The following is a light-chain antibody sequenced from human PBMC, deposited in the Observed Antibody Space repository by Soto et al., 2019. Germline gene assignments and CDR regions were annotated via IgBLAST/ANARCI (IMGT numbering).Light chain of an antibody. Sequence: QSALTQPPSVSASPGQTVTISCSGSIFNIGSNSVAWYRHLPGTAPKLLIYDINQRPSWIPARFSGSKSGTSATLGTTGLQNGDEDDYYCGTWDSSRSSDVFGGGTKVTVL. CDR3: GTWDSSRSSDV. CDR1: IFNIGSNS. J-gene: IGLJ2*01. V-gene: IGLV1-51*01. CDR2: DIN.